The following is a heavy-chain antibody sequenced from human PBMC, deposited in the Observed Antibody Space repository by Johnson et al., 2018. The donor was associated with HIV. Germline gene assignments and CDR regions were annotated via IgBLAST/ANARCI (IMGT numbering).Heavy chain of an antibody. Sequence: VQLVESGGGVVQPGRSLRLSCAASGFTFSTYGMHWVRQAPGKGLAWVAVMWYDGSNSYYADSVKGRFTISRDNSNLYLEMNSLRVEDTAVYYCARGGYELFLNNAFDIWGQGTLVTVSA. CDR2: MWYDGSNS. J-gene: IGHJ3*02. CDR3: ARGGYELFLNNAFDI. V-gene: IGHV3-33*08. CDR1: GFTFSTYG. D-gene: IGHD1-1*01.